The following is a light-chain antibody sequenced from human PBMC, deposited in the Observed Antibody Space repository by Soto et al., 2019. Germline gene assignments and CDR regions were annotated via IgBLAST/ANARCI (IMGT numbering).Light chain of an antibody. CDR1: QGIRND. CDR3: LQYHSFPWT. V-gene: IGKV1-17*01. CDR2: AAS. Sequence: DIHLTQSPSSLSASVLYRVTFTCLASQGIRNDLGWYQQKPGKAPKRLIYAASSLQSGVPSRFSGSGYGTEFTLTINSLQPEDFATYYCLQYHSFPWTFGQGTKVDIK. J-gene: IGKJ1*01.